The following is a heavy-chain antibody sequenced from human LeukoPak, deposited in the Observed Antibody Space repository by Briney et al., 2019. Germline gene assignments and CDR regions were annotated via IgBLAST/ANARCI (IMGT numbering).Heavy chain of an antibody. J-gene: IGHJ3*02. V-gene: IGHV4-34*01. CDR2: INHSGST. D-gene: IGHD3/OR15-3a*01. CDR1: GGSFSGYY. Sequence: SETLSLTCAVYGGSFSGYYWSWIRQPPGKGLEWIGEINHSGSTDSNPSLKSRVTMSVHTSKNQFSLKLSSVTAADTAVYYCAREVWTGNDAFDIWGQGTMVTVSS. CDR3: AREVWTGNDAFDI.